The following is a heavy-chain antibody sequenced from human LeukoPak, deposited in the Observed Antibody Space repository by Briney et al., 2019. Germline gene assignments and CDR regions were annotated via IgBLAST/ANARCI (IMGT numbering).Heavy chain of an antibody. D-gene: IGHD1-7*01. CDR3: AREVTGTTRPSDY. V-gene: IGHV4-34*01. CDR1: GGSFSGYY. J-gene: IGHJ4*02. Sequence: SETQSLTCAVYGGSFSGYYWSWIRQPPGKGLEWIGEINHSGSTNYNPTLKSRVTISVDTSNNQFSLKLSSVIAADTAVYYCAREVTGTTRPSDYWGQGTLVTVSS. CDR2: INHSGST.